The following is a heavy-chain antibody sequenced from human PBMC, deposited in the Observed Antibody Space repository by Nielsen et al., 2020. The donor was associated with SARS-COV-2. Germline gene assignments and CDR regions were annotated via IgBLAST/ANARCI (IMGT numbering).Heavy chain of an antibody. CDR3: AREGFGGGTTDY. D-gene: IGHD1-14*01. CDR2: IIPILGIA. CDR1: GYTFTSYY. Sequence: SVKVSCKASGYTFTSYYMHWVRQAPGQGLEWMGRIIPILGIANYAQKFQGRVTITADKSTSTAYMELRSLTSDDTAVYYCAREGFGGGTTDYWGQGTLVTVSS. V-gene: IGHV1-69*04. J-gene: IGHJ4*02.